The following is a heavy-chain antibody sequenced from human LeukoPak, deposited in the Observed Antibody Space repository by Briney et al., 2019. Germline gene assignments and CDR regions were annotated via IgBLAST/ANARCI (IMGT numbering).Heavy chain of an antibody. CDR3: ARELTYYDYVWGSYRPSVDYYYMDV. Sequence: SETLSLTCTVSGGSISSYYWSWIRQPAGKGLEWIGRIYTSGSTNYNPSLKSRVTMSVDTSKNQFSLKLSSVTAADTAVYYCARELTYYDYVWGSYRPSVDYYYMDVWGKGTTVTVSS. CDR2: IYTSGST. V-gene: IGHV4-4*07. D-gene: IGHD3-16*02. J-gene: IGHJ6*03. CDR1: GGSISSYY.